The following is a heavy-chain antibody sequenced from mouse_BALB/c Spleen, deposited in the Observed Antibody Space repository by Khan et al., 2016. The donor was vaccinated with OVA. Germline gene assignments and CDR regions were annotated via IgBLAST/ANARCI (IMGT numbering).Heavy chain of an antibody. CDR2: ISTDSVYT. CDR3: AIRDYFDY. V-gene: IGHV1S137*01. Sequence: QVQLQQPGPELVRPGVSVKISCKGSGYTFTDYSMHWVKQSHAKSLEWIGVISTDSVYTNYNQKFKGKATLTVDKSSSTAYMELARMTSEDSAIYYGAIRDYFDYWGQGTTLTVSS. CDR1: GYTFTDYS. J-gene: IGHJ2*01.